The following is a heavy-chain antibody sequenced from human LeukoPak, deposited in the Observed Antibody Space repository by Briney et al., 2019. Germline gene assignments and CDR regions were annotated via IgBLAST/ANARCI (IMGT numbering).Heavy chain of an antibody. D-gene: IGHD4-17*01. CDR2: IYYSGST. J-gene: IGHJ4*02. CDR3: ARLSRYGEVTVDY. Sequence: SETLSLTCTVSGGSISSGGYYWSWIRQHPGKGLEWIGYIYYSGSTYYNPSLKSRVTISVDTSKNQFSLKLSSVTAADTAVYYCARLSRYGEVTVDYWGQGTLVTVSS. CDR1: GGSISSGGYY. V-gene: IGHV4-31*03.